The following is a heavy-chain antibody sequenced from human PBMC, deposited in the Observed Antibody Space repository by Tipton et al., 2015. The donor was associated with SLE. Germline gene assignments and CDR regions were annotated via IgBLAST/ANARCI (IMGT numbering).Heavy chain of an antibody. D-gene: IGHD3-3*01. CDR2: IYTSGST. CDR1: GFSVATHY. J-gene: IGHJ3*01. CDR3: AKAGFFSGYYDAFDV. V-gene: IGHV3-53*01. Sequence: SLRLSCTASGFSVATHYMSWVRQAPGKGLEWVSVIYTSGSTYFADSVKGRFTFSRDNSKNTLSLQMNSLRAEDTAVYFCAKAGFFSGYYDAFDVWGQGTLVTVSS.